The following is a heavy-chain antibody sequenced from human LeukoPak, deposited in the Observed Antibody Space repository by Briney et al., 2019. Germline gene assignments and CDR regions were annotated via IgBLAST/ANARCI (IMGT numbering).Heavy chain of an antibody. CDR3: ARLYRPGYFYYMDV. V-gene: IGHV3-11*04. J-gene: IGHJ6*03. CDR2: ISSSGSTI. D-gene: IGHD2-21*01. CDR1: GFTFSDYY. Sequence: GGSLRLSCAASGFTFSDYYMSWIRQAPGKGLEWVSYISSSGSTIYYADSVKGRFTISRDNAKNSLYLQMNSLRAEDTAVYYCARLYRPGYFYYMDVWGKGTTVTVSS.